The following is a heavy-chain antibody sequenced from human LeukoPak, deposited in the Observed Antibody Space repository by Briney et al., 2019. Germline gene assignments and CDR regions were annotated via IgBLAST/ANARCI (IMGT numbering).Heavy chain of an antibody. J-gene: IGHJ4*02. CDR2: IGESDGRT. D-gene: IGHD1-26*01. Sequence: PGGSLRLSCAASGFTVTTLAMTCVRQAPGKGLEWVSVIGESDGRTYYADPVKARFTISRDESKSTLYLQMNSLRAEDTAVYYCAKGPTDSCWEKLHDWGQGTLVTVSS. CDR3: AKGPTDSCWEKLHD. CDR1: GFTVTTLA. V-gene: IGHV3-23*01.